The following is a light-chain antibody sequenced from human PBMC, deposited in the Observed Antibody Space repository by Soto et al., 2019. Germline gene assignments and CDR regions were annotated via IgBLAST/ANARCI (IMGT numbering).Light chain of an antibody. CDR3: QLATSVPWT. Sequence: DIQMTQSPSSVSASIGDRVTITCRASQAIDNWLAWYQQKPGKAPKLLIFGASNLQSGVPSRFSGSGFGTDFTITISGLQPEDFATYYCQLATSVPWTFGQGTKVTSK. CDR1: QAIDNW. V-gene: IGKV1-12*01. J-gene: IGKJ1*01. CDR2: GAS.